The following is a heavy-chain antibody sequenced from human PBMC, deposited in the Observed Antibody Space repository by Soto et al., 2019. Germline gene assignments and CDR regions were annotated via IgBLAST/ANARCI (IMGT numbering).Heavy chain of an antibody. V-gene: IGHV4-31*01. CDR3: ARDSGGGSSH. J-gene: IGHJ4*02. CDR1: GGSISSGGYY. Sequence: QVQLQESGPGLLKPSQTLSLTCTVSGGSISSGGYYWSWNRQHPGKGLEWNGYIYYIGSTYYHPSLKSPVTISVDTSKNPFCLKLSSVTAADTAVYYCARDSGGGSSHWGQGTLVTVSS. CDR2: IYYIGST. D-gene: IGHD2-15*01.